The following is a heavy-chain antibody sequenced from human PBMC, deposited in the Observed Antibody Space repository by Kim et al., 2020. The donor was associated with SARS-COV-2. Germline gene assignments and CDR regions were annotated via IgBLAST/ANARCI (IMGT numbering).Heavy chain of an antibody. CDR3: ARGRGVDY. J-gene: IGHJ4*02. Sequence: GGSLRLSCAASGFTFGGNWMTWVRQAAGKWLELVACINQDGSQKYYVDSAKGRFTISRDNAKNSVYLQMNNLRGEDTAVYYCARGRGVDYWGQGTLVTVSS. V-gene: IGHV3-7*04. CDR1: GFTFGGNW. CDR2: INQDGSQK.